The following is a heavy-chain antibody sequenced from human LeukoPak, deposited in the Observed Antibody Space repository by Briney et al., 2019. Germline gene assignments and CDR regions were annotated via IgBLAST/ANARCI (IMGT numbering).Heavy chain of an antibody. CDR2: INAYNYNT. D-gene: IGHD6-19*01. J-gene: IGHJ2*01. CDR1: GYTFTSYG. CDR3: ARHRSGWYQYWYLHL. Sequence: ASVKVSCKASGYTFTSYGISWVGQAPGRGLEWMGWINAYNYNTNYAQKLHGRVTMTTDHSPSTAYMELRSLRSDDTAVYYCARHRSGWYQYWYLHLWGRGTLVPVSS. V-gene: IGHV1-18*01.